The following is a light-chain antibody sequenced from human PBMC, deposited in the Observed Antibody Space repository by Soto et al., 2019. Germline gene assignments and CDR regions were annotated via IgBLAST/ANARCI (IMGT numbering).Light chain of an antibody. CDR1: SSDVGAYDF. J-gene: IGLJ1*01. CDR2: EVS. V-gene: IGLV2-14*03. CDR3: SSYTTSSTRV. Sequence: QSALAQPASVSGSPGQSITISCTGTSSDVGAYDFVSWYQQHPDKAPKLMIYEVSNRPSGVSYRFSGSKSVNPATLTISGLQAEDEADYYCSSYTTSSTRVFGTGTKVTVL.